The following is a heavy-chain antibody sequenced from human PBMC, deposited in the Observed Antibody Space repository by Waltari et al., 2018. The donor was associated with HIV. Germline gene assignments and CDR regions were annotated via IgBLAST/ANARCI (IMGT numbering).Heavy chain of an antibody. CDR1: GFTFSSYA. Sequence: QVQLVESGGGVVQPGRSLRLSCAASGFTFSSYAMHWVRQAPGKGLEWVAVIGYDGNEKYYADSVKGRFTISRGNSRNTLYLQMSSLRAEDTAVYYCTRGRGGPDYWGQGTLVTVSS. V-gene: IGHV3-30*15. J-gene: IGHJ4*02. D-gene: IGHD3-10*01. CDR2: IGYDGNEK. CDR3: TRGRGGPDY.